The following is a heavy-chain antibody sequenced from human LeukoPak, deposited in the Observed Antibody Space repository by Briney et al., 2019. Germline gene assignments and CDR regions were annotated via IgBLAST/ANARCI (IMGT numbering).Heavy chain of an antibody. J-gene: IGHJ6*03. D-gene: IGHD3-22*01. CDR1: GGSISSSSYY. V-gene: IGHV4-39*07. CDR2: IYYSGST. Sequence: SSETLSLTCTVSGGSISSSSYYWGWIRQPPGKGLEWIGSIYYSGSTYYNPSLKSRVTISVDTSKNQFSLKLSSVTAADTAVYYCARGSGVISYYYYMDVWGKGTTVTVSS. CDR3: ARGSGVISYYYYMDV.